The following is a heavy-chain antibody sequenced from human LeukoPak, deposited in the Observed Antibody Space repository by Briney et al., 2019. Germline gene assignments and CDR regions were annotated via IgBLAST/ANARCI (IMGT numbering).Heavy chain of an antibody. D-gene: IGHD3-22*01. Sequence: PSETPSLTCTVSGYSISSGYYWGWIRQPPGKGLEWIGSIYHSGSTYYNPSLKSRVTISVDTSKNQFSLKLSSVTAADTAVYYCARETQYYYDSSGYPKYYFDYWGQGTLVTVSS. J-gene: IGHJ4*02. CDR3: ARETQYYYDSSGYPKYYFDY. CDR1: GYSISSGYY. V-gene: IGHV4-38-2*02. CDR2: IYHSGST.